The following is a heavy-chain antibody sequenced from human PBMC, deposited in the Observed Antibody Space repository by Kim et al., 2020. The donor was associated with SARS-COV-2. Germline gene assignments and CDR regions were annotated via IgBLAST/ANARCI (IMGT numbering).Heavy chain of an antibody. D-gene: IGHD3-10*01. CDR2: IYPSDSDV. CDR1: GYSFDIYW. CDR3: ARRITLDSFDV. J-gene: IGHJ3*01. Sequence: GESLKISCKASGYSFDIYWIAWLRQMPGKGLEWMGIIYPSDSDVTYSPSFQGQVTMSADTSINPAYLQWTSLKASDTAMYYCARRITLDSFDVWGQGTMITVSS. V-gene: IGHV5-51*01.